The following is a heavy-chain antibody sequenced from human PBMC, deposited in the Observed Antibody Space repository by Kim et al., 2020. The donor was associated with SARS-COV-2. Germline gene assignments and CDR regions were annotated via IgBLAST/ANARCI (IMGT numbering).Heavy chain of an antibody. D-gene: IGHD3-10*01. J-gene: IGHJ5*02. CDR1: GGSFSGYY. V-gene: IGHV4-34*01. CDR2: INHSGST. CDR3: ARGERVRAQITMVRGASRWFDP. Sequence: SETLSLTCAVYGGSFSGYYWSWIRQPPGKGLEWIGEINHSGSTNYNPSLKSRVTISVDTSKNQFSLKLSSVTAADTAVYYCARGERVRAQITMVRGASRWFDPWGQGTLVTVSS.